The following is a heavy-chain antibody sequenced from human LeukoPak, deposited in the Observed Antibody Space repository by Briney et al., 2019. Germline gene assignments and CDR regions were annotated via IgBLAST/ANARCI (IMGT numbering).Heavy chain of an antibody. D-gene: IGHD6-13*01. Sequence: GSVKVSCKASGYTFTSYYMHWVRQAPGQGLEWMGVINPSGATTSYAQKFQGRVTMTRDTSTSTLYMELSSLRSEDTAVYYCARGTGIAAAVTSLFQYWGQGTLVTVSS. V-gene: IGHV1-46*01. J-gene: IGHJ1*01. CDR1: GYTFTSYY. CDR3: ARGTGIAAAVTSLFQY. CDR2: INPSGATT.